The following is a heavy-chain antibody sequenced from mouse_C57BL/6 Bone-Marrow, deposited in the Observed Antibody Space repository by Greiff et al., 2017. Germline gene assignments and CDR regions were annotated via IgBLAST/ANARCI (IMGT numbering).Heavy chain of an antibody. CDR3: TRYGSPWYVDV. D-gene: IGHD1-1*01. CDR1: GYTFTSYW. Sequence: EVQLQQSGTVLARPGASVKMSCKTSGYTFTSYWMHWVKQRPGQGLEWVGAIYPGNSDTSSNQKFKGKAKMTAVTSASTAYMELSSLTNEDSAVYYCTRYGSPWYVDVWGTGTTVTVSS. V-gene: IGHV1-5*01. J-gene: IGHJ1*03. CDR2: IYPGNSDT.